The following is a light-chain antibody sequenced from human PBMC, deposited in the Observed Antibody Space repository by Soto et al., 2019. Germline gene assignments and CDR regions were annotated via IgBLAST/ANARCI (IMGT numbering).Light chain of an antibody. CDR3: QQYNSHSKT. J-gene: IGKJ1*01. CDR1: QSISTW. CDR2: DAS. Sequence: DIQMTQSPSTLSASVGESVTITCRASQSISTWLAWYQQKPGKAPNLLIYDASSLASGVPSRFSGSGSGTEFTLTISSLQPDDFATFYCQQYNSHSKTFGQGTKVDIK. V-gene: IGKV1-5*01.